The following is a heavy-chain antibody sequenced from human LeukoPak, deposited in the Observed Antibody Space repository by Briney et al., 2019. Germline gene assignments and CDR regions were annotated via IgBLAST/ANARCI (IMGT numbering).Heavy chain of an antibody. J-gene: IGHJ4*02. CDR3: ARSRIGVEDY. CDR1: GFTFSSYA. V-gene: IGHV3-30-3*01. CDR2: ISYDGSNK. D-gene: IGHD3-10*01. Sequence: GGSLRLSCAASGFTFSSYAMHWVRQAPGKGLEWVAVISYDGSNKYYADSVKGRFTISRDNSKNTLYLQMNSLRAEDTAVYYCARSRIGVEDYWGQGTLVTVSS.